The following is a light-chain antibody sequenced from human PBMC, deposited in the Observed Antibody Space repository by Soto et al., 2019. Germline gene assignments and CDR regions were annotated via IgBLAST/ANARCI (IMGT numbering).Light chain of an antibody. CDR1: QDISNY. CDR3: EQYDNRPLFT. J-gene: IGKJ3*01. Sequence: DIQMTQSPSSLSASVGDRVTITCQARQDISNYLNWYQQKPGKAPKLLIYDASNLETEVPSRFSGSGSGTDFNFAISSLQPKDIAEYDGEQYDNRPLFTFGRGTKVYIK. V-gene: IGKV1-33*01. CDR2: DAS.